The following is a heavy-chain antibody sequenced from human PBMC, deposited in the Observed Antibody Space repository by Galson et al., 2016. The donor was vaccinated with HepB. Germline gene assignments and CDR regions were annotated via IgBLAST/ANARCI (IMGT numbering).Heavy chain of an antibody. CDR2: IHHSGST. V-gene: IGHV4-31*03. D-gene: IGHD1-1*01. CDR3: ARAVLPITRGNWFDP. CDR1: GGSITSGGYY. Sequence: TLSLTCTVSGGSITSGGYYWSWIRQHPGNGPEWIGDIHHSGSTYYNPSLKSRMTISVDTSKNQFSLRLNSMTAADTAVYYCARAVLPITRGNWFDPWGRGTLVTVSS. J-gene: IGHJ5*02.